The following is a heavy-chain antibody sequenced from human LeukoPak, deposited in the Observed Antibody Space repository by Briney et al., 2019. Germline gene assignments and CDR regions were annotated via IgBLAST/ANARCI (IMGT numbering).Heavy chain of an antibody. CDR3: ARLKYRNWFDP. CDR2: IYYSGST. D-gene: IGHD1-14*01. J-gene: IGHJ5*02. CDR1: GGSISSYY. V-gene: IGHV4-59*12. Sequence: SETLSLTCTVSGGSISSYYWSWIRQPPGKGLEWIGYIYYSGSTNYNPSLKSRVTISVDTSKNQFSLKLSSVTAADTAVYYCARLKYRNWFDPWGQGTLVTVSS.